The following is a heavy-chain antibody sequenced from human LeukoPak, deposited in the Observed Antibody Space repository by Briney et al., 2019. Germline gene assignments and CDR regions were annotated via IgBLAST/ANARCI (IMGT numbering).Heavy chain of an antibody. Sequence: PGGSLRLSCAASGFTFSSYWMHWVRQAPGRGLVWVSRINTDGGGTDYADSVKGRFTISRDNAKNTLYLQMNSLRAEDTAVYYCAKRLYDPYYFDYWGQGTLVTVSS. CDR3: AKRLYDPYYFDY. CDR1: GFTFSSYW. V-gene: IGHV3-74*01. CDR2: INTDGGGT. D-gene: IGHD2-8*01. J-gene: IGHJ4*02.